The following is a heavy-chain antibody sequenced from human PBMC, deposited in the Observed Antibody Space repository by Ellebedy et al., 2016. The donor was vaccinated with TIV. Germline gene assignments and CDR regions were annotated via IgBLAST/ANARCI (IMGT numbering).Heavy chain of an antibody. J-gene: IGHJ6*02. CDR1: GFTFNSYG. Sequence: GGSLRLSCAASGFTFNSYGMHWVRQAPGKGLEWLAFISYDGSNEYYADSVKCRFTISRDRSKNTLYLQMNRLRGEDTAMYYCAKEAYDILTGSQMNGMDVWGQGTTVTVSS. CDR2: ISYDGSNE. D-gene: IGHD3-9*01. V-gene: IGHV3-30*18. CDR3: AKEAYDILTGSQMNGMDV.